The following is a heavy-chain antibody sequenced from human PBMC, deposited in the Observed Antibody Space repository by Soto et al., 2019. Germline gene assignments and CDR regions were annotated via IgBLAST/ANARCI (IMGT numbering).Heavy chain of an antibody. CDR3: AKDRLAAAGTNYFDY. D-gene: IGHD6-13*01. CDR2: ISSSSSYI. V-gene: IGHV3-21*04. J-gene: IGHJ4*02. Sequence: EVQLVESGGGLVKPGGSLRLSCAASGFTFSSYSMNWVRQAPGKGLEWVSSISSSSSYIYYADSVKGRFTISRDNSKNTLYLQMNSLRAEDTAVYYCAKDRLAAAGTNYFDYWGQGTLVTVSS. CDR1: GFTFSSYS.